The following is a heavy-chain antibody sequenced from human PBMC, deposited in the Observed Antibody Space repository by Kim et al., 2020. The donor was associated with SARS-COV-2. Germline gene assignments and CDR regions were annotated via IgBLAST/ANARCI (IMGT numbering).Heavy chain of an antibody. CDR3: AKEQLLFPFDY. J-gene: IGHJ4*02. V-gene: IGHV3-23*01. CDR2: T. Sequence: TTYPDSVKGRFTISGNNSKNTLYLQMNSLRAEDTAVYYCAKEQLLFPFDYWGQGTLVTVSS. D-gene: IGHD1-26*01.